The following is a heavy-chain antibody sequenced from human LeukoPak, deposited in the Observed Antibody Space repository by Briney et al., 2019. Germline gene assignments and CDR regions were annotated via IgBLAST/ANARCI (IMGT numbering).Heavy chain of an antibody. CDR3: ARGRPGLSIAARPYYFDY. CDR2: IYQSGSP. D-gene: IGHD6-6*01. CDR1: GASLSSPFW. V-gene: IGHV4-4*02. Sequence: SGTLSLTCAVSGASLSSPFWWSWVRQPPGKGLEWIGEIYQSGSPNYNPSLKSRVTISVDTSKNQFSLKLSSVTAADTAVYYCARGRPGLSIAARPYYFDYWGQGTLVTVSS. J-gene: IGHJ4*02.